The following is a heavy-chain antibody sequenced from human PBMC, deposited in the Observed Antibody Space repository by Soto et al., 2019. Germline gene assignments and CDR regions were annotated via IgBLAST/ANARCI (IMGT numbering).Heavy chain of an antibody. CDR3: ARAYSELPSSGWYRGYYYYYYMDV. J-gene: IGHJ6*03. CDR1: GYTFTGYY. CDR2: INPNSGGT. V-gene: IGHV1-2*04. Sequence: GASVKVSCKASGYTFTGYYMHWVRQAPGQGLEWMGWINPNSGGTNYAQKFQGWVTMTRDTSISTAYMELSRLRSDDTAVYYCARAYSELPSSGWYRGYYYYYYMDVWGKGTTVTVSS. D-gene: IGHD6-19*01.